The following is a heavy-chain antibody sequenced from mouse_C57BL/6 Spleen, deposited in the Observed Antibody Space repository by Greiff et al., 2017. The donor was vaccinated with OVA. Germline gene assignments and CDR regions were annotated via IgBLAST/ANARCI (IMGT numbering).Heavy chain of an antibody. CDR1: GYTFTDYN. Sequence: VQLQQSGPELVKPGASVKISCKASGYTFTDYNMDWVKQSHGKSLEWIGDINPNNGVTIYNQHFKGKATLTVDKSSSTAYMELRSLTSEDTADYYCTCRRMYYAMGCWGQGTSVTVSS. V-gene: IGHV1-18*01. J-gene: IGHJ4*01. CDR3: TCRRMYYAMGC. CDR2: INPNNGVT.